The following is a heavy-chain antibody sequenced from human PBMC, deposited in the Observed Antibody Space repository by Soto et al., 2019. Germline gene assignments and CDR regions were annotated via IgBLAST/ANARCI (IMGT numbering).Heavy chain of an antibody. CDR1: GGSISSSNW. J-gene: IGHJ4*02. CDR2: IYHSGST. Sequence: SETLPLTCAVSGGSISSSNWWSWVRQPPGKGLEWIGEIYHSGSTNYNPSLKSRVTISVDKSKNQFSLKLSSVTAADTAVYYCARAGGSSWYADYWGQGTLVTVSS. D-gene: IGHD6-13*01. CDR3: ARAGGSSWYADY. V-gene: IGHV4-4*02.